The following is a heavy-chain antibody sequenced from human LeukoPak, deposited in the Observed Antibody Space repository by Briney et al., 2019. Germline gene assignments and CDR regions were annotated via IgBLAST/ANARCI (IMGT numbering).Heavy chain of an antibody. CDR3: ASSSYPYWYFDL. V-gene: IGHV4-39*01. CDR1: GGSISSSSYY. CDR2: IYYSGST. D-gene: IGHD6-13*01. Sequence: PSETLSLTCTVSGGSISSSSYYWGWIRQPPGKGLEWIGSIYYSGSTYYNPSLKSRVTISVDTSKNQFSLKLSSVTAADTAVYYCASSSYPYWYFDLWGRGTLVTVSS. J-gene: IGHJ2*01.